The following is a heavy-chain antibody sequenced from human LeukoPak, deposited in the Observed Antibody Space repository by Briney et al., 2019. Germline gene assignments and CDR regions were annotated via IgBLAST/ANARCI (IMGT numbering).Heavy chain of an antibody. Sequence: GGSLRLSCAASGFTFDDYAMHWVRQAPGKGLEWVSGISWNSGSIGYADSVKGRFTISRDNAKNSLYLQMNSLRAEDTALYYCAKDKTGTPYYFDYWGQGTLVTVSP. CDR1: GFTFDDYA. V-gene: IGHV3-9*01. D-gene: IGHD1-7*01. J-gene: IGHJ4*02. CDR3: AKDKTGTPYYFDY. CDR2: ISWNSGSI.